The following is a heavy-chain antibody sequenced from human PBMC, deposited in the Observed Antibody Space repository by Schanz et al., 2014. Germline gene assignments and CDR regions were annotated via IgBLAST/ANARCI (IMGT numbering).Heavy chain of an antibody. D-gene: IGHD2-2*01. CDR3: ARDLSSLIQGDV. Sequence: EVQLVESGGGLLQPGGSLRLSCAASGFTFGTFCMSWVRQAPGKGLEWVSRMIGSGSSVFYADSVKGRFTISRDNSMNTLHLQMDGLRVEDTAVYYCARDLSSLIQGDVWGKGTTVTVSS. J-gene: IGHJ6*04. V-gene: IGHV3-23*04. CDR2: MIGSGSSV. CDR1: GFTFGTFC.